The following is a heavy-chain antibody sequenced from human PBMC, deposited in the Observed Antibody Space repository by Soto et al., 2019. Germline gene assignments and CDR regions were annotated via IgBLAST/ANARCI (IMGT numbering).Heavy chain of an antibody. J-gene: IGHJ4*02. CDR3: ARVGSDDLLRFFDY. D-gene: IGHD3-3*01. CDR2: IYYSGST. V-gene: IGHV4-31*03. Sequence: SETLSLTCTVSGGSISSGGYYWSWIRQHPGKGLEWIGYIYYSGSTYYNPSLKSRVTISVDTSKNQFALKLSSVTAADTAVYYCARVGSDDLLRFFDYWGQGTLVTVSS. CDR1: GGSISSGGYY.